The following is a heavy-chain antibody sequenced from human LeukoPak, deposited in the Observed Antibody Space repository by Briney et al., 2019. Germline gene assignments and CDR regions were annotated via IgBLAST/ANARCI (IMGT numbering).Heavy chain of an antibody. J-gene: IGHJ3*01. Sequence: SETLSLTCNVSGYSISSGFYWGWIRQSPGEGLEWIATIFHSGRIFYNPSLKGRVSLSVDTSQNQFSLELNSVTAADTAVYYCARMAVSYYYDSSTYSPVAFDVWGQGTMVTVSS. CDR3: ARMAVSYYYDSSTYSPVAFDV. CDR2: IFHSGRI. CDR1: GYSISSGFY. D-gene: IGHD3-22*01. V-gene: IGHV4-38-2*02.